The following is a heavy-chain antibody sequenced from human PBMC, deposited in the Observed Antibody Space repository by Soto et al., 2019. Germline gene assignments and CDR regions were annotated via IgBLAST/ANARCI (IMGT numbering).Heavy chain of an antibody. CDR3: ARELSPKYSTYWVDALAF. D-gene: IGHD2-21*01. J-gene: IGHJ3*01. CDR1: GFTFSTYW. V-gene: IGHV3-7*05. CDR2: INQDGSVQ. Sequence: EVQLVESGVGLVQPGGSLRLSCAASGFTFSTYWMTWVRQAPGKGLEWVANINQDGSVQNYVDSVKGRFTISRDNAENSLYMQMNSLRAEDAAVYYCARELSPKYSTYWVDALAFWGQGTMVTVSS.